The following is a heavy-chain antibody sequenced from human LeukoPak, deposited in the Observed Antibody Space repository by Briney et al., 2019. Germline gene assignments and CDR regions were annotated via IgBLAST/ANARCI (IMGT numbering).Heavy chain of an antibody. Sequence: GGSLRLSCAASGFTISSYAMTWVRQAAGKGLERISSVDREHNVYYAESVKGRFTISRDTSKNTLFLQMNSLRAEDTAVFYCAKSVNTVTTFFDYWGQGALVTVTS. V-gene: IGHV3-23*01. CDR2: VDREHNV. CDR1: GFTISSYA. J-gene: IGHJ4*02. D-gene: IGHD4-17*01. CDR3: AKSVNTVTTFFDY.